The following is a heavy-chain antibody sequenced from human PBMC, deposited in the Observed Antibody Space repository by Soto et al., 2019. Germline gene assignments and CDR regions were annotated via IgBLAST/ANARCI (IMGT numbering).Heavy chain of an antibody. D-gene: IGHD4-17*01. CDR2: ISASGASI. CDR1: GFTFDSYD. Sequence: GGSLRLSCAASGFTFDSYDMNWVRQAPGKGLEWASGISASGASIFYTDSVKGRFSISRDNSRNTLFLQMDSLRAEDTAVYYCAKATHYGDYYFDYWGQGTQVTVSS. J-gene: IGHJ4*02. V-gene: IGHV3-23*01. CDR3: AKATHYGDYYFDY.